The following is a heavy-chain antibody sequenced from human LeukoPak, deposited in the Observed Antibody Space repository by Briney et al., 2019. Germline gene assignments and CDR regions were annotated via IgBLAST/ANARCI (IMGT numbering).Heavy chain of an antibody. V-gene: IGHV4-38-2*02. CDR2: IYHSGST. J-gene: IGHJ5*02. CDR3: AREGASSGWFLGPSNWFDP. CDR1: GYSISSGYY. D-gene: IGHD6-19*01. Sequence: SETLSLTCTASGYSISSGYYWGWIRQPPGKGLEWIGSIYHSGSTYYNPSLKSRVTISVDTSKNQFSLKLSSVTAADTAVYYCAREGASSGWFLGPSNWFDPWGQGTLVTVSS.